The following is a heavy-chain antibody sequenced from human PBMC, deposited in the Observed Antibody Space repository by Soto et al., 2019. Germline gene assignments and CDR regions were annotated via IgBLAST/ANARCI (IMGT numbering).Heavy chain of an antibody. CDR1: GYTFTSYA. D-gene: IGHD6-19*01. CDR3: ARGLFEVARTKSWFDP. J-gene: IGHJ5*02. Sequence: ASVKVSCKASGYTFTSYAMHWVRQAPGQRLEWMGWINAGNGNIKYSQKFQGRVTITRDTSASTAYMELSSLRSEDTAVYYCARGLFEVARTKSWFDPWGQATLVTV. V-gene: IGHV1-3*01. CDR2: INAGNGNI.